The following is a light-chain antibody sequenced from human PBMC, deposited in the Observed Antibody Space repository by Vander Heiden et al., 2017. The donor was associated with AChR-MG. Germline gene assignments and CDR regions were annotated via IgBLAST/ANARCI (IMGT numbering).Light chain of an antibody. J-gene: IGLJ2*01. CDR3: GTWDTSLSAVV. Sequence: QSGLTQPPSVSAAPGQKVTIPCSGNSPHIGNTYVPWYPQFPGPAPTPPLYDNNKRPAGIPGRFLGSKSGASATLGITGRQTGDEADYYCGTWDTSLSAVVFGGGTKLTVL. V-gene: IGLV1-51*01. CDR2: DNN. CDR1: SPHIGNTY.